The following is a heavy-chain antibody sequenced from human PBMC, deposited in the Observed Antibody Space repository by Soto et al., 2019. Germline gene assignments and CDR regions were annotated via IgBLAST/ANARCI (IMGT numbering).Heavy chain of an antibody. D-gene: IGHD3-10*01. J-gene: IGHJ4*02. Sequence: ASVKVSCKASGYTFTSYGISWVRQAPGQGLEWMGWISAYKGNTIYAQKFQGRVTMTTDTSTSTASMELRSLRSDDTAVYYCARDLHYYGSGSYYDIFDYWGQGTLVTVSS. V-gene: IGHV1-18*01. CDR3: ARDLHYYGSGSYYDIFDY. CDR1: GYTFTSYG. CDR2: ISAYKGNT.